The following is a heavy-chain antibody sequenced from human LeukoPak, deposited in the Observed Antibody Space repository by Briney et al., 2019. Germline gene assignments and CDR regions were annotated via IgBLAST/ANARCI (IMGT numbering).Heavy chain of an antibody. Sequence: SETLSLTCTVSGGSISSSSYYWGWIRQPPGKGLEWIGSIYYSGSTYYNPSLKSRVTISVDTSKNQFSLKLSSVTAADTAVYYCARDPPGWFGERREYFDYWGQGTLVTVSS. CDR2: IYYSGST. V-gene: IGHV4-39*07. D-gene: IGHD3-10*01. CDR3: ARDPPGWFGERREYFDY. CDR1: GGSISSSSYY. J-gene: IGHJ4*02.